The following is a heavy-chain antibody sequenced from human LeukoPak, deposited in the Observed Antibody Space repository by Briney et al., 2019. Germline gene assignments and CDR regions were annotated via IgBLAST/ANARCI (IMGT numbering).Heavy chain of an antibody. D-gene: IGHD6-13*01. J-gene: IGHJ4*02. Sequence: GGSLRLSCAASGFTFSSYGMHWVRQAPGKGLEWVAFIRYDGSNKYYADSVKGRFTISRDISKNTLYLQMNSLRAEDTAVYYCAKDQGGSSWYKTKFDYWGQGTLVTVSS. CDR1: GFTFSSYG. CDR3: AKDQGGSSWYKTKFDY. V-gene: IGHV3-30*02. CDR2: IRYDGSNK.